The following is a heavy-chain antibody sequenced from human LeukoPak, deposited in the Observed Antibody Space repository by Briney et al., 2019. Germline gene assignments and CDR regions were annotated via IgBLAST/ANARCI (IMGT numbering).Heavy chain of an antibody. CDR2: ISSSSSYI. J-gene: IGHJ4*02. CDR1: GFNFNKYF. D-gene: IGHD6-6*01. V-gene: IGHV3-21*01. Sequence: GGSLRLSCAASGFNFNKYFMSWVRQAPGKGLEWVSSISSSSSYIYYADSVKGRFTISRDNAKNSLYLQMNSLRAEDTAVYYCARASRDYLDYRGQGTLVTVSS. CDR3: ARASRDYLDY.